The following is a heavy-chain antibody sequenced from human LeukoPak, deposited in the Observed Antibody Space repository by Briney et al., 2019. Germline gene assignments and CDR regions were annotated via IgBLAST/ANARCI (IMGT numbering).Heavy chain of an antibody. V-gene: IGHV1-8*01. Sequence: ASVKVSCKASGYTFSSYDINWVRQATGQGLEWMGWMNPNSGNTGYAQKFQGRVTMTRNTSISTAYMELSSLRSEDTAVYYCARGPRIVLMVYAPSYGMDVWGQGTTVTVSS. D-gene: IGHD2-8*01. CDR1: GYTFSSYD. J-gene: IGHJ6*02. CDR2: MNPNSGNT. CDR3: ARGPRIVLMVYAPSYGMDV.